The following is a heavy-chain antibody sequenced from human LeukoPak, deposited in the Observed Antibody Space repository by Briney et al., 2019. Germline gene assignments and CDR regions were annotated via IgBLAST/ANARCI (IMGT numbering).Heavy chain of an antibody. V-gene: IGHV1-2*02. D-gene: IGHD6-19*01. CDR1: GFTFTGYY. J-gene: IGHJ6*02. CDR3: ARENEGWLLHYYGVDV. Sequence: ASVKVSCKASGFTFTGYYLHWVRQAPGQGLEWMGWIKSNSGETKFAEKFRGRVTMTRDTAINTAYMDPRDLTSDDTAVYYCARENEGWLLHYYGVDVWGQGTTVTVSS. CDR2: IKSNSGET.